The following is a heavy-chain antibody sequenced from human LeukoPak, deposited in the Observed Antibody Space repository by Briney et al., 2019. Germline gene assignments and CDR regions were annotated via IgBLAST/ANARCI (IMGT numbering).Heavy chain of an antibody. CDR2: IYHSGST. D-gene: IGHD5-24*01. CDR3: ARHRAEMATITDDAFDM. J-gene: IGHJ3*02. V-gene: IGHV4-30-2*01. Sequence: SETLSLTCAVSGGSISSGGYSWRWIRQPPGKGLEWIGYIYHSGSTYYNPSLKSRVTISVDRSKNQFSLKLSSVTAADTAVFYCARHRAEMATITDDAFDMWGQGTMVTVSS. CDR1: GGSISSGGYS.